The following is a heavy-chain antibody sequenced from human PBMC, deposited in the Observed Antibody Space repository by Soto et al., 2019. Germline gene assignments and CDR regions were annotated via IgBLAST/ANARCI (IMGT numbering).Heavy chain of an antibody. J-gene: IGHJ5*02. Sequence: QVQLQESGPGLVKPSETLSLTCTVSGGSISSYYWSWIRQPPGKGLEWIGYIYYSGSTNYNPSLKSRVPISVDTSKNHFSLKLSSVTAADTAVYYCASTGIYCSGGSCYPNWFDPWGQGTLVTVSS. CDR1: GGSISSYY. D-gene: IGHD2-15*01. CDR2: IYYSGST. CDR3: ASTGIYCSGGSCYPNWFDP. V-gene: IGHV4-59*01.